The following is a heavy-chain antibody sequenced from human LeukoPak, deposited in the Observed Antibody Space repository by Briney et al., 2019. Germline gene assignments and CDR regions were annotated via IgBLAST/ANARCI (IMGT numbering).Heavy chain of an antibody. V-gene: IGHV3-23*01. CDR3: ARASGYDAFDI. J-gene: IGHJ3*02. CDR2: ISDGGGST. Sequence: PGGSLRLSCAASGFAVSGQAMGWVRQAPGKGLEWVSAISDGGGSTYYADSVKGRFTISRDNSKNTLYLQMNSLRAEDTAVYYCARASGYDAFDIWGQGTMVTVSS. CDR1: GFAVSGQA. D-gene: IGHD5-12*01.